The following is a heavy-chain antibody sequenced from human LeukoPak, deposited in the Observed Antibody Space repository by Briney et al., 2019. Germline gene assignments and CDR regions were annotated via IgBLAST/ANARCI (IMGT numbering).Heavy chain of an antibody. CDR3: ANTLGPHRDY. J-gene: IGHJ4*02. CDR1: GFTFSSYG. CDR2: IRYDGSNK. D-gene: IGHD1-26*01. V-gene: IGHV3-30*02. Sequence: GGSLRPSCAASGFTFSSYGMHRVRQAPGKGLEWVAFIRYDGSNKYYADSVKGRFTISRDNSKNTLYLQMNSLRAEDTAVYYCANTLGPHRDYWGQGTLVTVSS.